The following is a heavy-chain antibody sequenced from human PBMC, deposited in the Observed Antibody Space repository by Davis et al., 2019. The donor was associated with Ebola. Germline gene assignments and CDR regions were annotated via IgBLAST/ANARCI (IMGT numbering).Heavy chain of an antibody. J-gene: IGHJ4*02. CDR1: GYTFTSYG. Sequence: ASVKVSCKASGYTFTSYGISWVRQAPGQGLEWMGWISAYNGNTNYAQKLQGRVTMTTDTSTSTAYMELRSLRSDDTAVYYCARGPYCGGDCFTFDYWGQGTLVTVSS. CDR2: ISAYNGNT. D-gene: IGHD2-21*01. CDR3: ARGPYCGGDCFTFDY. V-gene: IGHV1-18*01.